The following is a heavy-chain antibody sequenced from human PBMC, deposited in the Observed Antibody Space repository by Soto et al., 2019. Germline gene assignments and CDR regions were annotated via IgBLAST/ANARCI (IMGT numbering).Heavy chain of an antibody. CDR2: ISFEGSNK. Sequence: LRLSCAASGFTFSDFGMHWVRQSPGKGLEWVAVISFEGSNKYFAESVKGRFTISRDDSKNTVYLQMNSLRPEDTAVYFCARDLTDYNYEYKFGFWGQGTLVTVSS. CDR1: GFTFSDFG. V-gene: IGHV3-30*03. J-gene: IGHJ4*02. D-gene: IGHD4-4*01. CDR3: ARDLTDYNYEYKFGF.